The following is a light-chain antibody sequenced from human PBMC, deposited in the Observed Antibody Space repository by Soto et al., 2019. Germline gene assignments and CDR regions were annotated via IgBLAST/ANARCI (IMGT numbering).Light chain of an antibody. J-gene: IGKJ5*01. CDR2: DAS. V-gene: IGKV1-5*01. CDR3: QQRSTWPQIT. CDR1: QSISSW. Sequence: DIQMTQSPSTLSASVGDRVTITFRASQSISSWLAWYQQKPGKAPKLLIYDASSLESGVPSRFSGSGSGTEFTLTISSLQPDDFAVYYCQQRSTWPQITFGQGTRLEI.